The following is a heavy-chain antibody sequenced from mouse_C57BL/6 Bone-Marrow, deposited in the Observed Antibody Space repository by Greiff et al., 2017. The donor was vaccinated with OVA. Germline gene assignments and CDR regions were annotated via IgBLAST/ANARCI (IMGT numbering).Heavy chain of an antibody. J-gene: IGHJ1*03. CDR3: ARGFI. V-gene: IGHV3-6*01. Sequence: EVQLVESGPGLVKPSQSLSLTCSVTGYSITSGYYWNWIRQFPGNKLEWMGYISYDGSNNYNPSLKNRISITRDTSKNQFFLKLNSVTTEDTATYYCARGFIWGTGTAVTVSS. CDR2: ISYDGSN. CDR1: GYSITSGYY.